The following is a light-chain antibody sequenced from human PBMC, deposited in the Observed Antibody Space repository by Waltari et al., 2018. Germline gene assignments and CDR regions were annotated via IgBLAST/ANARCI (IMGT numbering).Light chain of an antibody. CDR3: QQFHSTPIT. CDR1: QSVLYTSNNKNN. V-gene: IGKV4-1*01. CDR2: WAS. J-gene: IGKJ5*01. Sequence: DIVMTQSPASLAVSLGERATINCQSSQSVLYTSNNKNNLAWFQQKPGQPPKLLIYWASTRESGVPDRFSGSGSGTDFSLTISSLQAEDVAVYFCQQFHSTPITFGQGTRLEI.